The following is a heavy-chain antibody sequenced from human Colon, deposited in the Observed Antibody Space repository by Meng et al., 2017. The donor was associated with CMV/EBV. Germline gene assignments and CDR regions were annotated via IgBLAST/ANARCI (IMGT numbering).Heavy chain of an antibody. J-gene: IGHJ5*01. Sequence: EVQVVESGGGLIQPGGSLRLSCTASGFTVSSHYMSWVRQAPGKGLEWVSVIYSGGSTYYADSVKGRFTISGDNAENTLYLQMGSLRVDDTAVYYCAAQRRAGFDSWGQGTLVTVSS. CDR1: GFTVSSHY. D-gene: IGHD5-24*01. CDR2: IYSGGST. V-gene: IGHV3-53*01. CDR3: AAQRRAGFDS.